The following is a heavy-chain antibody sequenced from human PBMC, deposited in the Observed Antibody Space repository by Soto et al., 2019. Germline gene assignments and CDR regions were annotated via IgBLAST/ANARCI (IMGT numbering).Heavy chain of an antibody. CDR1: GGSITSSGYY. J-gene: IGHJ4*02. V-gene: IGHV4-31*03. Sequence: QVQLQESGPGLVKPSQTLSLTCTVSGGSITSSGYYWSWIRQHPGEGLEWIGFTSNSGRTSYNPSLKRRVTISVDTSSNQFSLNLKSVTAADTAVYYCARGGGSTKVDYWGQGTLVTVSP. CDR2: TSNSGRT. CDR3: ARGGGSTKVDY. D-gene: IGHD2-2*01.